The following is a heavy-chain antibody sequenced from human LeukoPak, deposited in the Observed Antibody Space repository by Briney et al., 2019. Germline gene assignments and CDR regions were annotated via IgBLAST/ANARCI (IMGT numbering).Heavy chain of an antibody. Sequence: GGSLRLSCGASGFVFDDYDMHWVRQAPGKGLEWVAFIRSDGYHTYYTDSVKGRFIITRDNFKNTLYLHMNSLRLEDMAVYYCAKPSGRGVDYWGRGTRVTVSS. D-gene: IGHD6-25*01. CDR2: IRSDGYHT. CDR3: AKPSGRGVDY. J-gene: IGHJ4*02. V-gene: IGHV3-30*02. CDR1: GFVFDDYD.